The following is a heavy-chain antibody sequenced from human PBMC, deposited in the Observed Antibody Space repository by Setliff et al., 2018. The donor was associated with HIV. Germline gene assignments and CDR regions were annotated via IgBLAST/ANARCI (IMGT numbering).Heavy chain of an antibody. CDR3: ATSPAGEILGSRPFYFDY. CDR1: GDSINSGNYY. V-gene: IGHV4-31*03. CDR2: IYYSGST. Sequence: PSLTCTVSGDSINSGNYYWSWIRQHPGKGLEWIGYIYYSGSTYYSPSLKSRVTISEDTSKNQFSLKMRSVTAADTAMYYCATSPAGEILGSRPFYFDYWGQGTLVTVSS. J-gene: IGHJ4*02. D-gene: IGHD3-10*01.